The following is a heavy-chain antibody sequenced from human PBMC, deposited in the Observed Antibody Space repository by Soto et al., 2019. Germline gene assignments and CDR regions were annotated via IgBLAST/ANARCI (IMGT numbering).Heavy chain of an antibody. CDR3: TRPLLGYCSSTSCYLKYYYYYMDV. CDR2: IRSKANSYAT. V-gene: IGHV3-73*01. J-gene: IGHJ6*03. CDR1: GFTFSGSA. D-gene: IGHD2-2*01. Sequence: PGGSLRLSCAASGFTFSGSAMHWVRQASGKGLEWVGRIRSKANSYATAYAASVKGRFTISRDDSKNTAYLQMNSLKTEDTAVYYCTRPLLGYCSSTSCYLKYYYYYMDVWGKGTTVTVSS.